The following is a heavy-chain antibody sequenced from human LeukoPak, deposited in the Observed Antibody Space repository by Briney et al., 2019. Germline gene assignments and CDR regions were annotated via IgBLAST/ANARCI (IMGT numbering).Heavy chain of an antibody. CDR3: ATLTGMYYHYGLDV. Sequence: GGSLRLSCAASGFTFSDSYMSWIRQAPGKGLEWVSYISSFGSFTNYAASVKGRFTISRDNAQNSLYLQMNSLRAEDTAVYYCATLTGMYYHYGLDVWGQGTTVTVSS. CDR2: ISSFGSFT. V-gene: IGHV3-11*03. CDR1: GFTFSDSY. J-gene: IGHJ6*02.